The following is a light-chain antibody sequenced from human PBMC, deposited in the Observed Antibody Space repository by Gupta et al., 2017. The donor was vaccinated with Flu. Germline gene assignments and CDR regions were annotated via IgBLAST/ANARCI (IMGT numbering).Light chain of an antibody. V-gene: IGLV1-51*01. J-gene: IGLJ3*02. CDR1: NSTIGNNF. Sequence: QKVTISCSGSNSTIGNNFLSEYQQVPGTAPILLIYDNNKRPSGIPDRFPGSKSGTSATLGITGLQTGDEADYYCATWDNNLRGVFGGGTKLTVL. CDR2: DNN. CDR3: ATWDNNLRGV.